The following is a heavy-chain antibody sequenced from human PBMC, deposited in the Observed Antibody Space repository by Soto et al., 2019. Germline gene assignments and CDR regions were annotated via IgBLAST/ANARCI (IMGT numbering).Heavy chain of an antibody. CDR2: IYYSGST. V-gene: IGHV4-31*03. J-gene: IGHJ3*02. D-gene: IGHD2-2*02. CDR3: ARSFLVVPAAINGVGAFDI. CDR1: GGSISSGGYY. Sequence: SETLSLTCTVSGGSISSGGYYWSWIRQHPGKGLEWIGYIYYSGSTYYNPPLKSRVTISVDTSKNQFSLKLSSVTAADTAVYYCARSFLVVPAAINGVGAFDIWGQGTMVTVSS.